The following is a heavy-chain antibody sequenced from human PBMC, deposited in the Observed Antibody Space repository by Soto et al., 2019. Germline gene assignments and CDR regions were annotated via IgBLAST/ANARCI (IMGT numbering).Heavy chain of an antibody. J-gene: IGHJ6*02. D-gene: IGHD6-13*01. Sequence: ASVKVSCKASGGTFSSYAISWVRQAPGQGLGWMGGIIPIFGTANYAQKFQGRVTITADKSTSTAYMELSSLRSEDTAVYYCARDDSTLYSSSPFGMDVWGQGTTVTVSS. V-gene: IGHV1-69*06. CDR2: IIPIFGTA. CDR3: ARDDSTLYSSSPFGMDV. CDR1: GGTFSSYA.